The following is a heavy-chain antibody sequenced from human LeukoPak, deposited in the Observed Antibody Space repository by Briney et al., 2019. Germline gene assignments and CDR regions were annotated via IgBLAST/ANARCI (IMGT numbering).Heavy chain of an antibody. CDR2: INPSGGST. V-gene: IGHV1-2*02. CDR3: ASGSLASSCDH. CDR1: GYTFTVYY. J-gene: IGHJ4*02. Sequence: GASVKVSFKASGYTFTVYYMNWVRQAPGQGVEGMGEINPSGGSTNYSQKFQGRVTLTRDTSISTAYLELSRLRSDDTAVYYCASGSLASSCDHWGQGTLVTVSS. D-gene: IGHD3-16*01.